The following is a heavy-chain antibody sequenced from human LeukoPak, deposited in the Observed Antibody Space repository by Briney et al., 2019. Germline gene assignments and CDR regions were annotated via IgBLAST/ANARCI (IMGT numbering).Heavy chain of an antibody. D-gene: IGHD3-16*01. CDR3: ARFRYTNTVWYPDDH. CDR2: IHTSGST. J-gene: IGHJ5*02. Sequence: SETLSLTCTVSGGSINNYFWSWIRQPAGKGLEWIGRIHTSGSTNYNPSLKSRITMSVDTSKNQFYLELSSVTAADTAIYYCARFRYTNTVWYPDDHWGQGTLVTVSS. V-gene: IGHV4-4*07. CDR1: GGSINNYF.